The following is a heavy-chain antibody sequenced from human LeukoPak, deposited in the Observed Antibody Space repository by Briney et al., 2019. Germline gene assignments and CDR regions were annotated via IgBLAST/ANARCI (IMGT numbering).Heavy chain of an antibody. Sequence: GGSLRLSCAASGFTFDDYGMHWVRQGPGKGPEWVSGISWNSGSIGYADSVKGRFTISRDNAKNSLYLQMDSLTAEDTALYYCARGSVNMVRGPQDYWGQGTLVTVSS. J-gene: IGHJ4*02. CDR1: GFTFDDYG. D-gene: IGHD3-10*01. CDR2: ISWNSGSI. CDR3: ARGSVNMVRGPQDY. V-gene: IGHV3-9*01.